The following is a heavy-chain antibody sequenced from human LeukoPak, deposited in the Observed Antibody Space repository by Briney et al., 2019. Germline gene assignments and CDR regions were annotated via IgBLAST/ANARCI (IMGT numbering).Heavy chain of an antibody. Sequence: ASVKVPCKASGYTFTSYGISRVRQAPGQGLEWMGWISAYNGNTNYAQKLQGRVTMTTDTSTSTAYMELRSLRSDDTAVYYCAREGRSGYSYGYYYYGMDVWGQGTTVAVSS. CDR1: GYTFTSYG. D-gene: IGHD5-18*01. CDR2: ISAYNGNT. V-gene: IGHV1-18*01. J-gene: IGHJ6*02. CDR3: AREGRSGYSYGYYYYGMDV.